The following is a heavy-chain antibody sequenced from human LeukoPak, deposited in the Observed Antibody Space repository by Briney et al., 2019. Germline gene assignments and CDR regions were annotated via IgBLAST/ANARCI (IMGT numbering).Heavy chain of an antibody. D-gene: IGHD3-10*01. V-gene: IGHV3-7*04. Sequence: GGSLRLSCAASGFTFSSYWMSWVRQAPGKGLEWVADIKQDGSDKYYVDCVKGRFTISRDNATNSLYLQMNSLRAEDTAVYYCARDHYYYGSGNYYSAAFDIWGQGTMVTVSS. J-gene: IGHJ3*02. CDR2: IKQDGSDK. CDR3: ARDHYYYGSGNYYSAAFDI. CDR1: GFTFSSYW.